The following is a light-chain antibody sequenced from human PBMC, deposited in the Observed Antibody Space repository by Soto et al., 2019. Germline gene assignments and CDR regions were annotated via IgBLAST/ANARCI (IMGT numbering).Light chain of an antibody. CDR3: SSYAGAVV. J-gene: IGLJ2*01. V-gene: IGLV2-23*01. CDR2: EGS. Sequence: QSVLTQAASVSGSPGQSITLSCTRTSSGVENYNLVSWYQHRPGKAPKLIIYEGSQRPSGVSDRFSGSKSGNTASLTISGLRAEDEADYYCSSYAGAVVFGGGTKVTVL. CDR1: SSGVENYNL.